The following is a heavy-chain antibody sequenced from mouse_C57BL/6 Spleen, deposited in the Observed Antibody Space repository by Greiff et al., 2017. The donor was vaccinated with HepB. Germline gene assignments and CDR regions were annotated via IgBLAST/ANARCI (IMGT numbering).Heavy chain of an antibody. CDR1: GYTFTGYW. CDR2: IYPGSGST. V-gene: IGHV1-55*01. J-gene: IGHJ2*01. CDR3: ARRLTGTGYFDY. Sequence: QVQLQQPGAELVKPGASVKMSCKASGYTFTGYWITWVKQRPGQGLEWIGDIYPGSGSTNYNEKFKSKATLTVDTSSSTAYMQLSSLTSEDSAVYYCARRLTGTGYFDYWGQGTTLTVSS. D-gene: IGHD4-1*01.